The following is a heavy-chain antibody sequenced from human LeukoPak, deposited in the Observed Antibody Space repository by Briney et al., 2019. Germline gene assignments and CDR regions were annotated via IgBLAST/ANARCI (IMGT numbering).Heavy chain of an antibody. D-gene: IGHD3-22*01. Sequence: GGSLRLSCAASGFTFSSYSMNWVRQAPGKGLEWVSSISSSSSYIYYADSVKGRFTISRDNAKNSLYLQMSSLRAEDTAVYYCARDGFGYYYDSSGPGPHWGQGTLVTVSS. CDR3: ARDGFGYYYDSSGPGPH. J-gene: IGHJ4*02. CDR2: ISSSSSYI. CDR1: GFTFSSYS. V-gene: IGHV3-21*04.